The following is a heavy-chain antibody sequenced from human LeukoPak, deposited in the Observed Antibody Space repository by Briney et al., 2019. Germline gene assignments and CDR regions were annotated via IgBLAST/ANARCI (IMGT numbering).Heavy chain of an antibody. J-gene: IGHJ6*04. CDR1: GFTFSSYA. CDR3: AELGITMIGGV. CDR2: ISGSDGST. V-gene: IGHV3-23*01. D-gene: IGHD3-10*02. Sequence: GGSLRLSCAASGFTFSSYAMSWVRQAPGKGLEWVSGISGSDGSTNYADSVKGRFTISRENSKNTLYLQMNSLRAEDTAVYYCAELGITMIGGVWGKGTTVTISS.